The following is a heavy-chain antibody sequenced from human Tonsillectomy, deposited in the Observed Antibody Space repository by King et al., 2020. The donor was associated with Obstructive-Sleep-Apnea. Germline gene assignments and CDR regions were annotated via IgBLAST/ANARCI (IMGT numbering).Heavy chain of an antibody. J-gene: IGHJ6*02. CDR2: INPSGGST. V-gene: IGHV1-46*01. CDR3: ARENWNDVDYYYYYGMDV. D-gene: IGHD1-1*01. Sequence: VQLVESGAEVKKPGASVKVSCKASGYTFTSYYMHWVRQAPGQGLEWMGIINPSGGSTSYAQKFQGRVTMTRDTSTSTVYMVLSSLRSEDTAVYYCARENWNDVDYYYYYGMDVWDQGTTVTVSS. CDR1: GYTFTSYY.